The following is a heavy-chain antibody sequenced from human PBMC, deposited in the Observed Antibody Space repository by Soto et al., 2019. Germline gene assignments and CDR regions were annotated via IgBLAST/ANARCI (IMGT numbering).Heavy chain of an antibody. J-gene: IGHJ4*02. CDR2: IYYSGST. CDR3: ARDPPLSMIVVVGADDF. Sequence: SETLSLTCTVSGGSISSGGHFWSWIRQHPGKGLEWIGYIYYSGSTHYNPSLKSRVIISVDTSNNQFSLKLPSVTAADTSVYYCARDPPLSMIVVVGADDFWGQGTLVTVSS. CDR1: GGSISSGGHF. D-gene: IGHD3-22*01. V-gene: IGHV4-31*03.